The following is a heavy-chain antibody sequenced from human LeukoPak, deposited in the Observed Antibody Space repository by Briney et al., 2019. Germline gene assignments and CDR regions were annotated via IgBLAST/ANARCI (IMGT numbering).Heavy chain of an antibody. Sequence: ASVKVSCKVSGYTLTELSMHWVRQAPGQGLEWMGWINPNSGGTNYAQKFQGRVTMTRDTSISTAYMELSRLRSDDTAVYYCARSGDYPGGYYFDYWGQGTLVTVSS. D-gene: IGHD2-21*02. CDR1: GYTLTELS. V-gene: IGHV1-2*02. CDR2: INPNSGGT. J-gene: IGHJ4*02. CDR3: ARSGDYPGGYYFDY.